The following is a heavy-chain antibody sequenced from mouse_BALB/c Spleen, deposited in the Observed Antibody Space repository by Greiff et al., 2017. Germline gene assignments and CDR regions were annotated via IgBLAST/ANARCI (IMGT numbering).Heavy chain of an antibody. D-gene: IGHD1-1*01. V-gene: IGHV5-9-3*01. CDR2: ISSGGSYT. J-gene: IGHJ3*01. CDR3: ARQDYGSSFAY. CDR1: GFTFSSYA. Sequence: EVKLVESGGGLVKPGGSLKLSCAASGFTFSSYAMSWVRQTPEKRLEWVATISSGGSYTYYPDSVKGRFTISRDNAKNTLYLQMSSLRSEDTAMYYCARQDYGSSFAYWDQGTLVTVSA.